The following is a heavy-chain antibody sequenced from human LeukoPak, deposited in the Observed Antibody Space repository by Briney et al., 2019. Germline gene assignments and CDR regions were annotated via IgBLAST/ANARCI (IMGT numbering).Heavy chain of an antibody. J-gene: IGHJ3*02. D-gene: IGHD3-3*01. V-gene: IGHV4-39*01. Sequence: PSETRSPICTVAGGSISSSSYYWGWIREPPVNGLDGIGSIYYSGSTYYNPSLKSRGTISVDTSKNQFSLKLSSVTAADTAVYYCARRYYDFWSGYYPGMGENMDAFDIWGQGTMVTVSS. CDR3: ARRYYDFWSGYYPGMGENMDAFDI. CDR2: IYYSGST. CDR1: GGSISSSSYY.